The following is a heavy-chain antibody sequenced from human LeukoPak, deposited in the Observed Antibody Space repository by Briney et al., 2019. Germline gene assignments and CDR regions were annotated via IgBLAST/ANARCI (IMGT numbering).Heavy chain of an antibody. CDR1: GYTFTSYY. V-gene: IGHV1-46*01. CDR2: INPSGGRT. CDR3: ARDPVIIAAAGNGWFDP. D-gene: IGHD6-13*01. Sequence: GASVKVSCKASGYTFTSYYMHWVRQAPGQGLEWMGIINPSGGRTSYAKKFQGRVTMTRDTSTSTVYMELSSLRSEDTAVYYCARDPVIIAAAGNGWFDPWGQGTLVTVSS. J-gene: IGHJ5*02.